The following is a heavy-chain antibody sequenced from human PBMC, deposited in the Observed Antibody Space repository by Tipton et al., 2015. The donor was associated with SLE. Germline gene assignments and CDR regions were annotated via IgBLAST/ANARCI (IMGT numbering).Heavy chain of an antibody. J-gene: IGHJ4*02. CDR3: AGAWQGYCSGGTCYVLDY. CDR1: GGSISSHY. V-gene: IGHV4-59*11. D-gene: IGHD2-15*01. Sequence: LRLSCTVSGGSISSHYWSWIRQPPGKGLEWIGYVSYSETTNYNPSLKSRVTISVDTSKNQFSLKLRSVTAADTAVYYCAGAWQGYCSGGTCYVLDYWGQGTLVTVSS. CDR2: VSYSETT.